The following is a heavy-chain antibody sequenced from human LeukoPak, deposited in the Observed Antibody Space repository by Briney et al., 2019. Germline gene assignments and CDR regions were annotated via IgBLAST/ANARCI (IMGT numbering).Heavy chain of an antibody. CDR1: GGSFSGYY. CDR2: INHSGST. V-gene: IGHV4-34*01. CDR3: ASLPGIAAAGLYGMDV. J-gene: IGHJ6*02. D-gene: IGHD6-13*01. Sequence: SETLSLTCAVYGGSFSGYYWSWIRQPPGKGLEWIGEINHSGSTNYNPSLKSRVTISVDTSKNQFSLKLSSVTAADTAVYYRASLPGIAAAGLYGMDVWGQGTTVTVSS.